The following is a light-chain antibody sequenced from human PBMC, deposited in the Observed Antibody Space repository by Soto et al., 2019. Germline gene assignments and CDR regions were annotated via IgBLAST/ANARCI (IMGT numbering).Light chain of an antibody. CDR1: QSVRTG. CDR2: GAS. V-gene: IGKV3-15*01. CDR3: QQSNK. Sequence: EVVMTPSPATLSVSPGERVTLSCRASQSVRTGLAWYQQKPCNAPRLLIYGASIRATGIPARFSGSGSGTEFTLTISSLQSEDFAVYYCQQSNKFGQGTQLEIK. J-gene: IGKJ5*01.